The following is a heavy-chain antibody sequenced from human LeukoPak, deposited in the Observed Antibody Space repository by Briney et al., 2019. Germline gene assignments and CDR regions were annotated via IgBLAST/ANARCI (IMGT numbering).Heavy chain of an antibody. Sequence: GGSLRLSCVASGFTFTRNCMHWVRQAPGKGLEWVAAIPHDGSNALYADSVKGRFTISRDDPKNTQYLQMNSLRIEDPAMYYCATGSDYYYASWGQGLLVTVSS. D-gene: IGHD3-3*01. CDR1: GFTFTRNC. J-gene: IGHJ5*02. CDR3: ATGSDYYYAS. V-gene: IGHV3-30*03. CDR2: IPHDGSNA.